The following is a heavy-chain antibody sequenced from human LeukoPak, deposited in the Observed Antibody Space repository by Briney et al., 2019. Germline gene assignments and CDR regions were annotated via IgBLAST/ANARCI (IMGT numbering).Heavy chain of an antibody. D-gene: IGHD4-17*01. CDR3: ARRRGDYGDWNDAFDI. CDR1: GFTFSSYA. J-gene: IGHJ3*02. V-gene: IGHV3-21*01. Sequence: PGGSLRLSCAASGFTFSSYAMHWVRQAPGKGLEWVSSISSSRSYIQYADSVKGRFTISRDNAKNSLYVQMNRLRAEDTAVYYCARRRGDYGDWNDAFDIWGQGTMVTVSS. CDR2: ISSSRSYI.